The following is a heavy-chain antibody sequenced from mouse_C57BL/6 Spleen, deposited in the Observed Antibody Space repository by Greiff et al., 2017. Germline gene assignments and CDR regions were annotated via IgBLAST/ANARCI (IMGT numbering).Heavy chain of an antibody. CDR1: GYTFTDYY. CDR3: ARYDYSAWFAY. Sequence: VQLQQSGPELVKPGASVKISCKASGYTFTDYYMNWVKQSHGKSLEWIGDINPNNGGTSYNQKFKGKATLTVDKSSSTAYRELRSLTSEDSAVYYCARYDYSAWFAYWGQGTLVTVSA. D-gene: IGHD2-4*01. V-gene: IGHV1-26*01. J-gene: IGHJ3*01. CDR2: INPNNGGT.